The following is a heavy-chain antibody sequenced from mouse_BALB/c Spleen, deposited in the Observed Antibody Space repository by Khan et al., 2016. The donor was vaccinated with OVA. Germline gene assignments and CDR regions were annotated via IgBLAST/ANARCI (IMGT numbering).Heavy chain of an antibody. CDR3: ARTARIKY. Sequence: EVQLQESGPGLVKPSQSLSLTCTVTGYSITSGYGWNWIRQFPGNKLEWMGYISYSGNTNYNPSLKSRISITRDTSKNQFFLQLNSVPTEDTATYYCARTARIKYWGQGTTLTVSS. J-gene: IGHJ2*01. CDR2: ISYSGNT. V-gene: IGHV3-2*02. D-gene: IGHD1-2*01. CDR1: GYSITSGYG.